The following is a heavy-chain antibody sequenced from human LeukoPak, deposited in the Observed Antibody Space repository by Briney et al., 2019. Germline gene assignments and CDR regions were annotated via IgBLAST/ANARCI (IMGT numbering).Heavy chain of an antibody. D-gene: IGHD4-11*01. V-gene: IGHV4-59*01. CDR1: GGSISSYY. Sequence: SETLSLTCTVSGGSISSYYWSWIRQPPGKGLEWIGYIYYSGSTNYHPSLKSRVTISVDTSKNQFSLKLSSVTAADTAVYYCARAGNAVTGLGWFDPWGQGTLVTVSS. CDR2: IYYSGST. CDR3: ARAGNAVTGLGWFDP. J-gene: IGHJ5*02.